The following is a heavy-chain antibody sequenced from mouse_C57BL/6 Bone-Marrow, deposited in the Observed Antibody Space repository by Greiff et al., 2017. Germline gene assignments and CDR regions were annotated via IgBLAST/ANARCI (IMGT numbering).Heavy chain of an antibody. CDR1: GYTFTSYG. CDR2: IYPRSGNT. V-gene: IGHV1-81*01. D-gene: IGHD2-12*01. J-gene: IGHJ3*01. CDR3: ARRTYHRGFAY. Sequence: QVQLQQSGAELVRPGASVKLSCKASGYTFTSYGISWVKQRTGQGLEWIGEIYPRSGNTYYNEKFKGKATLTADKSSSTAYMELRSLTSEDSAVYFCARRTYHRGFAYWGQGTLVTVSA.